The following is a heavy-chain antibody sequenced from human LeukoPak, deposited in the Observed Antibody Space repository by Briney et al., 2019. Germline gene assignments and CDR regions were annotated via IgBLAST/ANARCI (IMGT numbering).Heavy chain of an antibody. J-gene: IGHJ4*02. CDR1: EFTFRIYE. CDR2: ITTSGRTI. Sequence: GGSLRLSCAASEFTFRIYEMNWFRQAPGKGLEGVSYITTSGRTIYYADSVKGRFTISRDNAKNSLYLQMNSLRAEDTAVYYCARGEDYGTNSFDYWGQGTLVTASS. CDR3: ARGEDYGTNSFDY. D-gene: IGHD4-17*01. V-gene: IGHV3-48*03.